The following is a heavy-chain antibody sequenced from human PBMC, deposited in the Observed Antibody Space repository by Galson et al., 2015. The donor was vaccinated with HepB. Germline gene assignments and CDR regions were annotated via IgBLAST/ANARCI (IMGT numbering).Heavy chain of an antibody. CDR2: ISYDGSNK. J-gene: IGHJ4*02. Sequence: SLRLSCAASGFTFSSYGMHWVRQAPGKGLEWVAVISYDGSNKYYADSVKGRFTISRDNSKNTLYLQMNSLRAEDTAVYYCAKDRYGDYTTDLDYCGQGTLVTVSS. V-gene: IGHV3-30*18. D-gene: IGHD4-17*01. CDR1: GFTFSSYG. CDR3: AKDRYGDYTTDLDY.